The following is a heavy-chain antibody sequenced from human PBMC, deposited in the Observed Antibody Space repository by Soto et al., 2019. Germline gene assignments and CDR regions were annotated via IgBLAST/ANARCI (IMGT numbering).Heavy chain of an antibody. J-gene: IGHJ4*02. D-gene: IGHD3-16*02. CDR1: GFTFSSYA. V-gene: IGHV3-23*01. Sequence: EVQLLESGGGLVQPGGSLRLSCAASGFTFSSYAMSWVRQAPGKGLEWVSGISASGRNTYYPDSVNGRFTTSSDNSKNTLYLQMNTLRAEDTAVYYGADGGECSFNFEYWALGTLVTVCS. CDR2: ISASGRNT. CDR3: ADGGECSFNFEY.